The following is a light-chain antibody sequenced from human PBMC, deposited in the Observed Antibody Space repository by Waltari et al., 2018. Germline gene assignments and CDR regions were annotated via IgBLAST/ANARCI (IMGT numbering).Light chain of an antibody. Sequence: QPVVTQEPSLSVSPGGTVTLTCALSSGSVSSTSYASWYQQTPGQAPRTLVYKINNRSSGVPDRFSGSMLGNKAALTITGAQAEDESDYYCVLYMGSGIWVFGGGTKLTVL. CDR2: KIN. J-gene: IGLJ3*02. V-gene: IGLV8-61*01. CDR3: VLYMGSGIWV. CDR1: SGSVSSTSY.